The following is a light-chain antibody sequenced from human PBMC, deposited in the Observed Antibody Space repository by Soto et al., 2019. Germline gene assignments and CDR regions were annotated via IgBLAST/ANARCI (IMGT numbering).Light chain of an antibody. J-gene: IGKJ4*01. CDR2: DAS. CDR3: QQANSFPLT. V-gene: IGKV1D-12*01. Sequence: DIEMTQSPSSVSASVGDRVTITCRASQGINRWLAWYQQKLGKAPKLLIFDASSLQSGVPSRFSGSGSGTDFTLTISSLQPEDFATYYCQQANSFPLTFGGGTKVDIK. CDR1: QGINRW.